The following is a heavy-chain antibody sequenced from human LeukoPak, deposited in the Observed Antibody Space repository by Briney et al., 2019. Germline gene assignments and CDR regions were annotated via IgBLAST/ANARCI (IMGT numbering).Heavy chain of an antibody. CDR2: INPSGGST. Sequence: ASVKISCKASGYTFTSYYMCWVRQAPGQGVEWMGIINPSGGSTSYAQKFQGRVSMTSNTSTSTVHMELSSLGSEETAVYYCGRDRGGDSSVPDYWGQGTLVTVSS. D-gene: IGHD6-19*01. CDR3: GRDRGGDSSVPDY. V-gene: IGHV1-46*01. CDR1: GYTFTSYY. J-gene: IGHJ4*02.